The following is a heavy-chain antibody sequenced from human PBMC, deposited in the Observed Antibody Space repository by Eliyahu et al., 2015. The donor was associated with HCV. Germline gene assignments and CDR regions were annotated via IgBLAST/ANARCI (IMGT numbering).Heavy chain of an antibody. CDR2: INSDGTTT. J-gene: IGHJ4*02. CDR1: GFPFSSYW. D-gene: IGHD2-2*01. CDR3: AREKGYCMSNSCYRPYDY. V-gene: IGHV3-74*01. Sequence: EVQLVESGGALVQSGGSLRLSCAASGFPFSSYWMLWVRQVPGKGLVWVSRINSDGTTTNYADSVKGRFSISRDNAKNTLFLQMDSLRAEDTAVYYCAREKGYCMSNSCYRPYDYWGQGALVTVSS.